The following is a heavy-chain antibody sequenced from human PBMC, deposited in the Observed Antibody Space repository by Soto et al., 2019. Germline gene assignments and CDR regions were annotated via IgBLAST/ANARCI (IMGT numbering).Heavy chain of an antibody. CDR3: ARDARYCSSTSCYIHGGTYYYYGMDV. Sequence: GASVKVSCKASGYTFTSYYMHWVRQAPGQGLEWMGIINPSGGSTSYAQKFQGRVTMTRDTSTSTVYMELSSLRSEDTAVYYCARDARYCSSTSCYIHGGTYYYYGMDVWGQGTTVTSP. D-gene: IGHD2-2*02. J-gene: IGHJ6*02. V-gene: IGHV1-46*01. CDR2: INPSGGST. CDR1: GYTFTSYY.